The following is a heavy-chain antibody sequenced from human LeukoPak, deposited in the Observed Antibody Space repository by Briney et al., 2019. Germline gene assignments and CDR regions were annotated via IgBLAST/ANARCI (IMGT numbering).Heavy chain of an antibody. J-gene: IGHJ4*02. V-gene: IGHV4-31*03. CDR3: ARAGPFAGSTVTSYYFDY. CDR2: IYYSGST. D-gene: IGHD4-17*01. CDR1: GGSISSGGYY. Sequence: PSQTLSLTCTVSGGSISSGGYYWSWIRQPPGKGLEWIGYIYYSGSTYYNPSLKSRVTISVDTSKNQFSLKLSSVTAADTTVYYCARAGPFAGSTVTSYYFDYWGQGTLVTVSS.